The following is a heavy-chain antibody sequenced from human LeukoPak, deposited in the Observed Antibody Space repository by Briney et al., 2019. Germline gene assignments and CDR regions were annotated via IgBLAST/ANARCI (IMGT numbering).Heavy chain of an antibody. CDR3: AKEYYYDSSGPVDY. V-gene: IGHV3-23*01. CDR2: ISGSGGST. CDR1: GFTFSSYA. Sequence: PGGSLRLSCAASGFTFSSYAMSWVRQAPGRGLEWVSSISGSGGSTYYADSVKGRFTIYRDNSKNTLYLQMNSLRAEDTAVYYCAKEYYYDSSGPVDYWGQGTLVTVSS. J-gene: IGHJ4*02. D-gene: IGHD3-22*01.